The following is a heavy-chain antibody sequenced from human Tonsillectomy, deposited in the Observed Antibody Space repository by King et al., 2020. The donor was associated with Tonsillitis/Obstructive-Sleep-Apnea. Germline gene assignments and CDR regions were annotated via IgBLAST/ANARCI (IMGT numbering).Heavy chain of an antibody. CDR3: ARAQRSIMGTTFSAFDI. CDR1: GYTFTSYA. Sequence: QLVQSGAEVKKPGASVKVSCKASGYTFTSYAMHWVRQAPGQRLEWMGWINAGNGNTKYSQKFQGRVTITRDTSARTASMELSSLRSEDTAVYYCARAQRSIMGTTFSAFDIWGQGTMGTVS. V-gene: IGHV1-3*01. CDR2: INAGNGNT. J-gene: IGHJ3*02. D-gene: IGHD1-1*01.